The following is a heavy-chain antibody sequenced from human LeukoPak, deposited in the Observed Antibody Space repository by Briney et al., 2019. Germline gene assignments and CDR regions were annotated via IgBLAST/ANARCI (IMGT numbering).Heavy chain of an antibody. D-gene: IGHD2-2*02. CDR2: IYYSGST. CDR3: AREVIVPAAIRPKYYFDY. V-gene: IGHV4-31*03. Sequence: SQTLSLTCTVSGGSISSGGYYWSWIRQHPGKGLEWIGYIYYSGSTYYNPSLKSRVTISVDTSKNQFSLKLSSVTAADTAVYYCAREVIVPAAIRPKYYFDYWGQGTLATVSS. J-gene: IGHJ4*02. CDR1: GGSISSGGYY.